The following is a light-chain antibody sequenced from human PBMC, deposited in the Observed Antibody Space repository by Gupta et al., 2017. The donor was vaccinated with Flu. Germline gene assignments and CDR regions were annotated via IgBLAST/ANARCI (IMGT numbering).Light chain of an antibody. Sequence: QSVLTQPPPVSGAPGQRVTISCTGIRSNIGTGFDVHWYQLFPGTAPKVLIYGNSNRPSGVPDRFSGSKSGTSASLAIPGLQAEDEADYYCKSYDSRLSTWVFGGGTRLTVL. J-gene: IGLJ3*02. CDR2: GNS. V-gene: IGLV1-40*01. CDR3: KSYDSRLSTWV. CDR1: RSNIGTGFD.